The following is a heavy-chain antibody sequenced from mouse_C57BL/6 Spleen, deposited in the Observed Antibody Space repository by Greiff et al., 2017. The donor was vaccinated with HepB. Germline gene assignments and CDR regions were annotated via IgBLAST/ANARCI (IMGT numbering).Heavy chain of an antibody. CDR1: GYTFTSYW. V-gene: IGHV1-5*01. Sequence: VQLQQSGTVLARPGASVKMSCKTSGYTFTSYWMHWVKQRPGQGLEWIGAIYPGNSDTSYNQKFKGKAKLTAVTSASTAYMELSSLTNEDSAVYYCTRRSHDGYPYYFDYWGQGTTLTVSS. CDR3: TRRSHDGYPYYFDY. CDR2: IYPGNSDT. J-gene: IGHJ2*01. D-gene: IGHD2-3*01.